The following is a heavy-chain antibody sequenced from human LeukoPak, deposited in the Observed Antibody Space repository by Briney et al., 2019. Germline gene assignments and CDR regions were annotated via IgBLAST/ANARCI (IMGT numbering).Heavy chain of an antibody. V-gene: IGHV1-24*01. D-gene: IGHD4-17*01. CDR1: GYTLTELS. J-gene: IGHJ6*03. Sequence: ASVKVSCKVSGYTLTELSMHWVRQAPGKGLEWMGGFDPEDGETIYAQKFQGRVTMTEDTSTDTAYMELGSLRSEDTAVYYCATLTVTTFYYYYMDVWGKGTTVTVSS. CDR2: FDPEDGET. CDR3: ATLTVTTFYYYYMDV.